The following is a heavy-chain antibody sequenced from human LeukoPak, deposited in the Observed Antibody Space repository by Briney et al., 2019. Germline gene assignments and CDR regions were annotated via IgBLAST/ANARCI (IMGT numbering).Heavy chain of an antibody. Sequence: SETLSLTCAVSGGPFSGYYWNWIRQFPGKGLEWIGEINHSGSTHYNPSLKSRVTISVDTSQKQFSLRLTSVTAADTAVYYCARGRYLTTSGGAAAGFLDYWGQGSLVTVST. J-gene: IGHJ4*02. D-gene: IGHD6-13*01. CDR1: GGPFSGYY. V-gene: IGHV4-34*01. CDR2: INHSGST. CDR3: ARGRYLTTSGGAAAGFLDY.